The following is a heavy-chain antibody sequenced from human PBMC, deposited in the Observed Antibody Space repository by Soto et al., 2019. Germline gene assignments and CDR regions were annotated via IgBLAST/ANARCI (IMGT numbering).Heavy chain of an antibody. V-gene: IGHV4-59*01. CDR1: SGSISSYY. Sequence: QVQLQESGPGLVKPSETLSLTCTVSSGSISSYYWSWIRQPPGKGLEWIGYIYYSGSTNYNPSLKSRITISVDTSKNQFSLKLSSVTAADTAVYYCARAYGGYADYWGQGALVTVSS. CDR2: IYYSGST. D-gene: IGHD5-12*01. CDR3: ARAYGGYADY. J-gene: IGHJ4*02.